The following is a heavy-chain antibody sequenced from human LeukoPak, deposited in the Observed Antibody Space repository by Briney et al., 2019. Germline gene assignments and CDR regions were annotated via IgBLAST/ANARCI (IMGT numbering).Heavy chain of an antibody. CDR1: GGSISTSNYY. CDR2: IFYSGST. J-gene: IGHJ1*01. Sequence: SETLSLTCTVSGGSISTSNYYWGWIRQPPGKGLEWIGNIFYSGSTYYSPSLKSRVTISLDTSRNQFSLKLNSVTAADTAVYYCARLKYYYDSSGYRAEYFQHWGQGTLVTVSS. CDR3: ARLKYYYDSSGYRAEYFQH. D-gene: IGHD3-22*01. V-gene: IGHV4-39*07.